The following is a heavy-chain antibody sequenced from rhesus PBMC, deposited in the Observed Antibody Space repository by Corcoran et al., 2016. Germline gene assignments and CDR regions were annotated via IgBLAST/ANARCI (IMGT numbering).Heavy chain of an antibody. CDR3: ARGREQATWSYFDY. J-gene: IGHJ4*01. CDR2: IDGSSGST. CDR1: GGSISSNY. V-gene: IGHV4-165*01. D-gene: IGHD1-38*01. Sequence: QVQLQESGPGLVKPSETLSLTCAVSGGSISSNYWSWIRQPPGKGLEWIGYIDGSSGSTYYNPSRKSRFTISTDTSKNQFSLKLSSVTAADTAVYYCARGREQATWSYFDYWGQGVLVTVSS.